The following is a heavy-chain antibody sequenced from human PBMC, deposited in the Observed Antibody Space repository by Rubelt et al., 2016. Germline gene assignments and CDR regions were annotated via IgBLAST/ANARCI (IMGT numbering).Heavy chain of an antibody. CDR2: YDGSNK. CDR3: AKDEPPIAAAGTPFDY. D-gene: IGHD6-13*01. V-gene: IGHV3-30*18. Sequence: YDGSNKYYADSVKGRFTISRDNSKNTLYLQMNSLRAEDTAVYYCAKDEPPIAAAGTPFDYWGQGTLVTVSS. J-gene: IGHJ4*02.